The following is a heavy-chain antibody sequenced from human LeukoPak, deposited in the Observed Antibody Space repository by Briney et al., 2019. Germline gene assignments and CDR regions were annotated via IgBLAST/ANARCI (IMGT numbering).Heavy chain of an antibody. V-gene: IGHV4-28*05. J-gene: IGHJ3*02. CDR1: GYSISSSNW. CDR3: ARVSSVVSSLYAFDI. CDR2: IYYSGSI. Sequence: SETLSLTCAVSGYSISSSNWWGWIRQPPGKGLEWIGYIYYSGSIYYNPSLKSRVAMSVDTSKNQFSLKLSSVTAVDTAVYYCARVSSVVSSLYAFDIWGQGTMVTVSS. D-gene: IGHD5/OR15-5a*01.